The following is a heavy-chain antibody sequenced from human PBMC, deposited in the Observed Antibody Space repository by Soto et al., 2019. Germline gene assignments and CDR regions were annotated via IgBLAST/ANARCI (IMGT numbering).Heavy chain of an antibody. CDR3: ARATSGNYYFDS. CDR2: IYSEGNT. J-gene: IGHJ4*02. Sequence: GGSLRLSCAASGFTVNNNYMGWVRQAPGKGLEWVSVIYSEGNTYYADSVKGRFTISRDNSKNTLYLQMNSLRADDTAVFYCARATSGNYYFDSWGPGNLVTVSS. V-gene: IGHV3-53*01. CDR1: GFTVNNNY. D-gene: IGHD1-26*01.